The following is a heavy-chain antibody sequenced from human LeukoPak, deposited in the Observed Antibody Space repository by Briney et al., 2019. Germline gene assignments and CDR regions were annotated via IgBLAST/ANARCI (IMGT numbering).Heavy chain of an antibody. D-gene: IGHD3-22*01. CDR1: GYTFTSYD. J-gene: IGHJ6*02. CDR2: MNPNSGNT. V-gene: IGHV1-8*01. CDR3: ARRITMIPTGGMDV. Sequence: PWASVKVSCKASGYTFTSYDINWVRQATGQGLEWMGWMNPNSGNTGYAQKFQGRVTMTRNTSISTAYMELSSLRSEDTAVYYCARRITMIPTGGMDVWGQGTTVTVSS.